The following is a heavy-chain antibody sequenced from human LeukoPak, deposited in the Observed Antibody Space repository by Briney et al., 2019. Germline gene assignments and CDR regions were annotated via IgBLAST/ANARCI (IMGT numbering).Heavy chain of an antibody. D-gene: IGHD3-10*01. Sequence: SETLSLTCTVSGGSISPYYWSWIRQTPGKGLEWIGYILYSGTTTNYNPSLKSRVTISVDTSKNQFSLKLSSVTAADTAVYYCARDRWFGEYNWFDPWGQGTLVTVSS. CDR2: ILYSGTTT. CDR3: ARDRWFGEYNWFDP. CDR1: GGSISPYY. V-gene: IGHV4-59*12. J-gene: IGHJ5*02.